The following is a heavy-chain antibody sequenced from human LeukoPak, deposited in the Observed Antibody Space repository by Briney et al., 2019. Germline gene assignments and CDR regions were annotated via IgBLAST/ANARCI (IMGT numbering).Heavy chain of an antibody. CDR2: ISSSSSYI. CDR3: ARGTVPAAHWFDP. Sequence: GGSLRLSCAASGFTFSSYSMNWVRQAPGKGLEWVSSISSSSSYIYYADSVKGRFTISRDNAKNSLYLQMNSLRAEDTAVYYCARGTVPAAHWFDPWGQGTLVTVSS. V-gene: IGHV3-21*01. D-gene: IGHD2-2*01. J-gene: IGHJ5*02. CDR1: GFTFSSYS.